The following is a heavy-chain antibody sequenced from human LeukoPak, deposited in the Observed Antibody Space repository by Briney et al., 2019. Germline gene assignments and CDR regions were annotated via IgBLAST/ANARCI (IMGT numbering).Heavy chain of an antibody. CDR2: ISSSSSYI. V-gene: IGHV3-21*01. CDR3: AKGRLSHITMIVVVITYFDY. D-gene: IGHD3-22*01. CDR1: GFTFSSYS. J-gene: IGHJ4*02. Sequence: GGSLRLSCAASGFTFSSYSMNWVRQAPGKGLEWVSSISSSSSYIYYADPVKGRFTISRDNAKNSLYLQMNSLRAEDTAVYYCAKGRLSHITMIVVVITYFDYWGQGTLVTVSS.